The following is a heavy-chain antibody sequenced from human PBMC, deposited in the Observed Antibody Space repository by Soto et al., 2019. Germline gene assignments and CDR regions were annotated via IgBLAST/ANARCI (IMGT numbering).Heavy chain of an antibody. CDR2: IKEDGSEK. CDR3: ARGRQHHTIILVGNDAFDI. D-gene: IGHD2-8*02. Sequence: GGSLRLSCAASGFNFNIYWMSWVRQAPGKGLEWVAKIKEDGSEKFYVDSVKGRFTISRDNAENSLDLQMDSLRAEDTAVYYCARGRQHHTIILVGNDAFDIWGQAKMVTVSS. CDR1: GFNFNIYW. J-gene: IGHJ3*02. V-gene: IGHV3-7*01.